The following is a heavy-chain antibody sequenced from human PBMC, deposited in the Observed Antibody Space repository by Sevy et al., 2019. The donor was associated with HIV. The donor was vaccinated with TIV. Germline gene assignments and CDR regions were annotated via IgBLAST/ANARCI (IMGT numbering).Heavy chain of an antibody. CDR1: GFTFSYYN. D-gene: IGHD3-22*01. Sequence: GGSLRLSCAASGFTFSYYNMNWVRQAPGKGLEWVSSISSGSSYVYHADSVKGRFTISRDNAKNSLYLQMNSLGTEDTAVYYCASPLHYYDRPSAYWGQGTQVTVSS. CDR3: ASPLHYYDRPSAY. V-gene: IGHV3-21*01. CDR2: ISSGSSYV. J-gene: IGHJ4*02.